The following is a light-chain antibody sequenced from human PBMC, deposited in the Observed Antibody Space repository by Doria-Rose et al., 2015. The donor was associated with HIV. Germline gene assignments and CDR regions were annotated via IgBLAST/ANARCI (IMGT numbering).Light chain of an antibody. CDR3: SSYTSSGTRV. CDR1: SSDVGGYNY. Sequence: LIQPASVSGSPGQSITISCTGTSSDVGGYNYVSWYQQHPGKAPKLMIYEVSNRPSGVPNRFSGSKSGNTASLTISGLQAEDEADYYCSSYTSSGTRVFGGGTKLTVL. CDR2: EVS. V-gene: IGLV2-14*01. J-gene: IGLJ3*02.